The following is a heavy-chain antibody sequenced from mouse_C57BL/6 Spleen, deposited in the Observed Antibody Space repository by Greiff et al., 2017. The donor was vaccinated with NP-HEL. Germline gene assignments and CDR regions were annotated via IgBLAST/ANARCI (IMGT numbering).Heavy chain of an antibody. CDR1: GFSFNTYA. D-gene: IGHD3-1*01. CDR2: IRSKSNNYAT. J-gene: IGHJ4*01. V-gene: IGHV10-1*01. Sequence: EVQLQESGGGLVQPKGSLKLSCAASGFSFNTYAMNWVRQAPGKGLEWVARIRSKSNNYATYYADSVKDRFTISRDDSESMLYLQMNNLKTEDTAMYYCVRHDGPYDYYAMDYWGQGTSVTVSS. CDR3: VRHDGPYDYYAMDY.